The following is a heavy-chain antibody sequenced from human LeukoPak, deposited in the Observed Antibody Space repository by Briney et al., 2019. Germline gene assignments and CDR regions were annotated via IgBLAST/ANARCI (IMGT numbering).Heavy chain of an antibody. CDR1: GDSVSSNSAS. V-gene: IGHV6-1*01. J-gene: IGHJ3*02. D-gene: IGHD1-26*01. CDR3: ARDAGWEILHAFDI. Sequence: SQTPSLTCVISGDSVSSNSASWNWIRQSPSRGLEWLGRTYYRSKWYSEFAGSVRGRITINADTSKNQFSLQLYSVTPDDTAVYYCARDAGWEILHAFDIWGQGTMVTVSS. CDR2: TYYRSKWYS.